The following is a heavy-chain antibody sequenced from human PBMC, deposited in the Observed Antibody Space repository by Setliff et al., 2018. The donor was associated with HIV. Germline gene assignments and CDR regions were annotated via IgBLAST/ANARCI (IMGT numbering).Heavy chain of an antibody. D-gene: IGHD3-22*01. J-gene: IGHJ4*02. Sequence: SETLSLTCTVSGGSISNSRYYWSWTRQPPGKGLVWIGSIYYSGSTYYNPSLKSRVTISADTFQNQFYLKLTSVTAADTAIYYCARHYDSLYGGGQGVLVTVSS. CDR3: ARHYDSLYG. V-gene: IGHV4-39*01. CDR1: GGSISNSRYY. CDR2: IYYSGST.